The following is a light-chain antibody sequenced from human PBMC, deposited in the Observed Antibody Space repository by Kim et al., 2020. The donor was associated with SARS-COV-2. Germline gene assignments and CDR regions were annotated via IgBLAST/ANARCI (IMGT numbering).Light chain of an antibody. CDR3: QAWDSSTAV. CDR2: QDS. V-gene: IGLV3-1*01. Sequence: VHQGQKDSITCSGDKLGDKYACWYQQKPGQSPVLVIYQDSKRPSGIPERFSGSNSGNTATLTISGTQAMDEADYYCQAWDSSTAVFGTGTKVTVL. CDR1: KLGDKY. J-gene: IGLJ1*01.